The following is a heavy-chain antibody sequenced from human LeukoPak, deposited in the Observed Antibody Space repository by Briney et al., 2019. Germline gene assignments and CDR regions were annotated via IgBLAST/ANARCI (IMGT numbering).Heavy chain of an antibody. J-gene: IGHJ5*02. V-gene: IGHV4-39*07. CDR1: GGSISTSGYY. Sequence: PSETLSLTCTVSGGSISTSGYYWGWIRQPPGKGLEWIGNIYHSGSTNYNPSLKSRVTISVDTSKNQFSLKLSSVTAADTAVYYCARGRTMVRIDPWGQGTLVTVSS. D-gene: IGHD3-10*01. CDR2: IYHSGST. CDR3: ARGRTMVRIDP.